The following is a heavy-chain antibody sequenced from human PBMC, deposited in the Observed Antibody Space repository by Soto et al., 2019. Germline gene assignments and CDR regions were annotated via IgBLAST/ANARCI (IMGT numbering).Heavy chain of an antibody. CDR1: GFTFSSYG. V-gene: IGHV3-30*18. J-gene: IGHJ4*02. D-gene: IGHD6-13*01. CDR2: ISYDGSNK. Sequence: PGGSLRLSCAASGFTFSSYGMHWVRQAPGKGLEWVAVISYDGSNKYYADSVKGRFTISRDNSKNTLYMQMNSLKAEDTAVYYRAKVRSSWYSIGYWGQGTLVTVSS. CDR3: AKVRSSWYSIGY.